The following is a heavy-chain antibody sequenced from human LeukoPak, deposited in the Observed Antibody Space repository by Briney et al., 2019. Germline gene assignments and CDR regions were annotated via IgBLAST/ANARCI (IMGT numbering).Heavy chain of an antibody. Sequence: SQTLSLTCAISGDSVSNNSAAWNWIRQSPSRGLEWLGRTYYRSKWYNDYAVSVKSRITVNPDTSKNQFSLQVNSVTPEDTAVYYCARAPTPIIAVAGSFDYWGQGTLVTVSS. CDR2: TYYRSKWYN. CDR1: GDSVSNNSAA. D-gene: IGHD6-19*01. J-gene: IGHJ4*02. V-gene: IGHV6-1*01. CDR3: ARAPTPIIAVAGSFDY.